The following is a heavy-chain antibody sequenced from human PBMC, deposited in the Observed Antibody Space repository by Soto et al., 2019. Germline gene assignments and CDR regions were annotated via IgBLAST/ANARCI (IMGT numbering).Heavy chain of an antibody. CDR1: GDSFSSGDYS. CDR2: IYHSGST. Sequence: QLQLQESGSGLVKPSQTLSLTCAVSGDSFSSGDYSWNWIRQPPGKGLEWIGYIYHSGSTYYNPSLKSRVTISVDRSKNQFSLKLSSVTAADTAGYYCARGLFSGGVDYWGQGTLVTVSS. V-gene: IGHV4-30-2*01. D-gene: IGHD3-16*01. J-gene: IGHJ4*02. CDR3: ARGLFSGGVDY.